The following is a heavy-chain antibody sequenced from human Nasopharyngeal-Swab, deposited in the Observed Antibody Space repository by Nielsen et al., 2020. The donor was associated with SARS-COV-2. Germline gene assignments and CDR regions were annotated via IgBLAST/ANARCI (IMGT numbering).Heavy chain of an antibody. CDR1: GYTFASFD. D-gene: IGHD1-1*01. V-gene: IGHV1-8*01. Sequence: ASVKVSCKTSGYTFASFDINWVRQATGRGIEWVGWMNLDSGDTHYAQEFQGKVTLTRGTSRSTAYMELSSLRSEDTAVYYCARGPRPKRHLDYWGQGTLVTVSS. J-gene: IGHJ4*02. CDR3: ARGPRPKRHLDY. CDR2: MNLDSGDT.